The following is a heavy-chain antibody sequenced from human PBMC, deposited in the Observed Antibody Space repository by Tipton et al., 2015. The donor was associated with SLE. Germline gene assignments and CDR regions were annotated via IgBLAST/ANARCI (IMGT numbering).Heavy chain of an antibody. D-gene: IGHD4-17*01. CDR1: GFAFHDHA. CDR3: AKDPKYDYGIDY. V-gene: IGHV3-74*01. CDR2: INSDGRGT. Sequence: SLRLSCATSGFAFHDHAMHWVRQAPGKGLVWVSRINSDGRGTSYADSVKGRFTISRDNAKNTLYLQMNSLRVEDTAVYYCAKDPKYDYGIDYWGQGTLVSVSS. J-gene: IGHJ4*02.